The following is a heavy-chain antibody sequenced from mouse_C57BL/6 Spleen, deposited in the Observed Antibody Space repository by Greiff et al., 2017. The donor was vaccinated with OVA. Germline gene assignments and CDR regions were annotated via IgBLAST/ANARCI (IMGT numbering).Heavy chain of an antibody. CDR2: IYPGSGST. CDR1: GYTFTSYW. Sequence: VQLQQPGAELVKPGASVKMSCKASGYTFTSYWITWVKQRPGQGLEWIGDIYPGSGSTNYNEKFKSKATLTVDTSSSTAYMQLSSLTSEDSAVYYCARWAITTVVATKAYWGQGTLVTVSA. D-gene: IGHD1-1*01. V-gene: IGHV1-55*01. J-gene: IGHJ3*01. CDR3: ARWAITTVVATKAY.